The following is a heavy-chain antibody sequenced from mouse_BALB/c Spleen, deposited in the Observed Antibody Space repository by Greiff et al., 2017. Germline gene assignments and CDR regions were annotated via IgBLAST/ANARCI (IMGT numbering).Heavy chain of an antibody. J-gene: IGHJ1*01. CDR3: ARAEFYCGNYNWYFDV. CDR2: ISSGGST. V-gene: IGHV5-6-5*01. Sequence: EVQGVESGGGLVKPGGSLKLSCAASGFTFSSYAMSWVRQTPEKRLEWVASISSGGSTYYPDSVKGRFTISRDNARNILYLQMSSLRSEDTAMYYCARAEFYCGNYNWYFDVWGAGTTVTVSS. D-gene: IGHD2-1*01. CDR1: GFTFSSYA.